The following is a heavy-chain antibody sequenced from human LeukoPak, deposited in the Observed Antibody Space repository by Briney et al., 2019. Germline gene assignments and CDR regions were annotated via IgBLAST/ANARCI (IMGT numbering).Heavy chain of an antibody. V-gene: IGHV1-2*02. J-gene: IGHJ4*02. Sequence: ASVKVSCKASGYTFTGYYMHWVRQAPGQGLEWMGWINPNSGGTNYAQKFQGRVTMTRDTSISTAYMELSRLRSDDTAVYYCAGGYDFWSGYLNPASSAFYFDYWGQGTLVTVSS. CDR2: INPNSGGT. CDR3: AGGYDFWSGYLNPASSAFYFDY. CDR1: GYTFTGYY. D-gene: IGHD3-3*01.